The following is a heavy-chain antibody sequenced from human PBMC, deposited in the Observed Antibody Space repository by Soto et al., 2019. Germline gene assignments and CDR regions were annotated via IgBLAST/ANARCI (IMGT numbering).Heavy chain of an antibody. J-gene: IGHJ4*02. Sequence: EVQLLESGGGLVQPGGSLRVSCAASGFTFSTYAMSWVRQXPXXGLEWVSAISPSGANTFFAHSVKGRFTISRDNSKSXLXXXXXXXXXXXXXXXXXXXXXXXXXGYXYGAFDSWGQGTLVTVSS. D-gene: IGHD5-12*01. V-gene: IGHV3-23*01. CDR3: XXXXXXXXGYXYGAFDS. CDR2: ISPSGANT. CDR1: GFTFSTYA.